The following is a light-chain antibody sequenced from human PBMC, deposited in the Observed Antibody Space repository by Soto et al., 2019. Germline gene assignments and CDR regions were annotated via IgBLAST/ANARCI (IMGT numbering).Light chain of an antibody. CDR3: SSYTTSSTRV. CDR1: SSDIGDYIY. V-gene: IGLV2-14*01. Sequence: QSALTQPASVSGSPGQSITISCTGTSSDIGDYIYVSWYQHHPGKAPQLIIYEVSNRPSGVSNRFSGSKSGNTASLTISGLQAEDEADYYCSSYTTSSTRVFGGGTKLTVL. CDR2: EVS. J-gene: IGLJ3*02.